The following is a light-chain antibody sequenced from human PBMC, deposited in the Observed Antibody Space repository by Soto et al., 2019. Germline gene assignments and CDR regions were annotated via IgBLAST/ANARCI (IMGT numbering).Light chain of an antibody. J-gene: IGLJ3*02. CDR1: SGSVSTSYY. CDR3: ALYMGSGISV. CDR2: NTN. V-gene: IGLV8-61*01. Sequence: QTVVTQEPSFSVSPGRTVTLTCGLSSGSVSTSYYPSWYQQTPGQAPRTLIYNTNSRSSGVPDRSSGSILGNKAALTITGAQADDESDYYCALYMGSGISVFGGGTKLTVL.